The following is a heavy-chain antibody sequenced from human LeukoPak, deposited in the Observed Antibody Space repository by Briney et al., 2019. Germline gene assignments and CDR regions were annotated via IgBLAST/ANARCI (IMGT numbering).Heavy chain of an antibody. CDR1: GGTFSSYA. V-gene: IGHV1-69*05. D-gene: IGHD4-17*01. Sequence: SVKVSCKASGGTFSSYAISWVRQAPGQGLEWMGGIIPIFGTANYAQKFQGRVTITTDESTSTAYMELSSLRSEDTAVYYCARVAVTVTTQRSYYCYMDVWGKGTRSPSP. CDR2: IIPIFGTA. J-gene: IGHJ6*03. CDR3: ARVAVTVTTQRSYYCYMDV.